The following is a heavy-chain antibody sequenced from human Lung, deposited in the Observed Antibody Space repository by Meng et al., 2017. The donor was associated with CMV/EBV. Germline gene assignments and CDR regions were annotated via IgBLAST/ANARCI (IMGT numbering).Heavy chain of an antibody. CDR2: MNTNSGNT. Sequence: ASVXVSCKASGYTFTRYDINWVRQAAGQGLEWMGWMNTNSGNTGYAQKFQGRVTMTRNTATGTAYMELTSLKSEDTAVYYCAREEILVEASAVGRAKYYYSGMDAWXQGTTVTVSS. D-gene: IGHD2-15*01. CDR1: GYTFTRYD. J-gene: IGHJ6*02. V-gene: IGHV1-8*01. CDR3: AREEILVEASAVGRAKYYYSGMDA.